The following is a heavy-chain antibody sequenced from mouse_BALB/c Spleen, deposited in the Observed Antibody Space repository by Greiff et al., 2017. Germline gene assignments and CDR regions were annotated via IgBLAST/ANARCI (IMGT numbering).Heavy chain of an antibody. Sequence: VQLQQSGAELAKPGASVKMSCKASGYTFTSYWMHWVKQRPGQGLEWIGYINPSTGYTEYNQKFKDKATLTADKSSSTAYMQLSSLTSEDSAVYYCAREGIPYAMDYWGQGTSVTVSS. CDR3: AREGIPYAMDY. J-gene: IGHJ4*01. CDR2: INPSTGYT. CDR1: GYTFTSYW. V-gene: IGHV1-7*01.